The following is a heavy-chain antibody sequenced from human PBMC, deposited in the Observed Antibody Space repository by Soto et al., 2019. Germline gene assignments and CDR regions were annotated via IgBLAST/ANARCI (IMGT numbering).Heavy chain of an antibody. Sequence: ASVKVSCKASGYTFTGYYMHWVRQAPGQGLEWMGWINPNSGGTNYAQKFQGWVTMTRDTSISTAYMELSRLRSDDTAVYYCARGVGYCSGGSCFYWFDPWGQGTLVTVLL. CDR2: INPNSGGT. D-gene: IGHD2-15*01. CDR1: GYTFTGYY. J-gene: IGHJ5*02. CDR3: ARGVGYCSGGSCFYWFDP. V-gene: IGHV1-2*04.